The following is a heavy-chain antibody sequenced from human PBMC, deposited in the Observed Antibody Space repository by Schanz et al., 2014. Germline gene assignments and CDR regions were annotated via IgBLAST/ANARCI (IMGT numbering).Heavy chain of an antibody. CDR3: AREPLSGYNWFDP. CDR1: GGSISSGTYY. V-gene: IGHV4-61*02. J-gene: IGHJ5*02. Sequence: QVQLQESGPGLVKPSQTLSLTCIVSGGSISSGTYYWSWLRQPAGKGLEWIGRIYTSGSTNYNPSLKSRVPKPLNAPKNQSSLKLSSLTAADTAVYYCAREPLSGYNWFDPWGQGSLVTVSS. D-gene: IGHD3-3*02. CDR2: IYTSGST.